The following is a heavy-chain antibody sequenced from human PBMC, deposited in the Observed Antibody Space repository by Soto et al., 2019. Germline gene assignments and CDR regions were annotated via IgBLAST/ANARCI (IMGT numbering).Heavy chain of an antibody. J-gene: IGHJ6*02. V-gene: IGHV4-39*02. CDR2: IYYSGST. Sequence: QLQLQESGPGLVKPSETLSLTCTVSGGSISSSSYYWGWIRQPPGKGLEWIGSIYYSGSTYYNPSLQSRVTTSVDTSKNHFSPKLSSVTAADTALYYCARRGIAVAGTKGGYYYYGMDVWGQGTTVTVS. D-gene: IGHD6-19*01. CDR3: ARRGIAVAGTKGGYYYYGMDV. CDR1: GGSISSSSYY.